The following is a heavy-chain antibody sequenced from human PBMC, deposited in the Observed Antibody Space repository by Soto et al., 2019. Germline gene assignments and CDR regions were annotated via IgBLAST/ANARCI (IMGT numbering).Heavy chain of an antibody. Sequence: SETLSLSCTVSGGSISSSSYYWGWIRQPPGKGLEWIGSIYYSGSTYYNPSLKSRVTISVDTSKNQFSLKLSSVTAADTAVYYCASNGDDYEAAFDIWGQGTMVTVSS. CDR2: IYYSGST. V-gene: IGHV4-39*01. CDR1: GGSISSSSYY. CDR3: ASNGDDYEAAFDI. J-gene: IGHJ3*02. D-gene: IGHD1-1*01.